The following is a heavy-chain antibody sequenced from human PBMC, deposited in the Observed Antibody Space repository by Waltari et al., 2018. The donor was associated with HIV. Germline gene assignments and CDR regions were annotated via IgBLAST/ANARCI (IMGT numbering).Heavy chain of an antibody. Sequence: QVQLVESGGGVVPPGGSLRLSCTASGFTFSTYGMYWVRQAPGKGLQWVAFIRYDGTNKYYADSVKGRFIISRDNSKNTLSLQMHSLRAEDTAVYYCAKAPHHYDSSGPVYWGQGTLVTVSS. CDR1: GFTFSTYG. J-gene: IGHJ4*02. V-gene: IGHV3-30*02. CDR2: IRYDGTNK. D-gene: IGHD3-22*01. CDR3: AKAPHHYDSSGPVY.